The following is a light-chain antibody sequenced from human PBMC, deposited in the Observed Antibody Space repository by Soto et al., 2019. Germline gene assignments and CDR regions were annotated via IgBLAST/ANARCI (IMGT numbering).Light chain of an antibody. Sequence: VVLTQSPATLSLSPGEPATLSCRASRDVYINALAWYQQKPGRTPTLLIYGASTRATGIPDRFSATGSGKEFSLTISSLEPEDFAVYYCQQYGASPFTFGPGTRVEI. CDR3: QQYGASPFT. V-gene: IGKV3-20*01. CDR2: GAS. CDR1: RDVYINA. J-gene: IGKJ3*01.